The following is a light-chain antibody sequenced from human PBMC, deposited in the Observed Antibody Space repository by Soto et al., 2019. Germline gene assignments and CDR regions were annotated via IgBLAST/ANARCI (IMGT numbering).Light chain of an antibody. J-gene: IGLJ1*01. V-gene: IGLV2-8*01. CDR2: DVT. Sequence: QSVLTQPPSASGSPGQSVTISCTGTSSDVGGYDYVSWYQQHPGRAPKLMISDVTKRPSGVPDRFSGSKSGNTASLTVSGLQAEDEADYYCSSYAGGNNYVFGTGTKLTVL. CDR1: SSDVGGYDY. CDR3: SSYAGGNNYV.